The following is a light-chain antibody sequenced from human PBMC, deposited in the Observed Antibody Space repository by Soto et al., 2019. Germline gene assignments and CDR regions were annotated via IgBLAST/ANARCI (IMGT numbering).Light chain of an antibody. CDR1: QSVSSSS. V-gene: IGKV3-20*01. CDR2: GAS. Sequence: EIVLTQSPGTLSLSPGERATLSCRASQSVSSSSLAWYQQKPGQAPRLLIYGASSRATGIPDRFSGSGSGTDFTLTISRLEPEDFAVYYCQQYDRSPPMSTFGPGTKLEIK. CDR3: QQYDRSPPMST. J-gene: IGKJ2*01.